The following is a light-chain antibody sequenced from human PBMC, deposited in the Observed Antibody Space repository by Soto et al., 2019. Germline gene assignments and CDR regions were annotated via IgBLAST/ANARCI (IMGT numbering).Light chain of an antibody. CDR1: SSNIGSNS. V-gene: IGLV1-44*01. CDR2: VNT. J-gene: IGLJ3*02. Sequence: QSVLTQPPSVSGTPGQRVIISCSGSSSNIGSNSVNWYQQLPGTGPKLLIFVNTQRPSGVPDRFSGSKSGTSASLAISGLQSEDEAVYYCAAWDDSLHGGVFGGGTKLTVL. CDR3: AAWDDSLHGGV.